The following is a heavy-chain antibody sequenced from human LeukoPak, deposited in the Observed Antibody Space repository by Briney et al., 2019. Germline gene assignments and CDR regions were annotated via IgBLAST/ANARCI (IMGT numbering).Heavy chain of an antibody. CDR3: ARLHTGSTWSGSF. J-gene: IGHJ4*02. CDR2: IYHSGST. V-gene: IGHV4-30-2*01. D-gene: IGHD6-13*01. CDR1: GGSISSGGYY. Sequence: QTSETLSLTCTVSGGSISSGGYYWSWIRQPPGKGLEWIGYIYHSGSTYYNPSLKSRVTISVDRSKNQFSLKLSSVTAADTAVYYCARLHTGSTWSGSFWGQGTPVTVSS.